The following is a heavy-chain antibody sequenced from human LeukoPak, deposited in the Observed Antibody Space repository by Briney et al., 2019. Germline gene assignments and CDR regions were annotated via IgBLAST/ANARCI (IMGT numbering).Heavy chain of an antibody. D-gene: IGHD5-18*01. J-gene: IGHJ4*02. CDR1: GGYISGYY. CDR2: ISYSGST. Sequence: PSETLSLTCTVSGGYISGYYWSWIRQPPGKGMDWVGYISYSGSTNYNPSLTSRVTISVDTSKNQFSLKLSPVTAADTAVYHCARSVTSYVYYFDYWGQGTLVTVSS. CDR3: ARSVTSYVYYFDY. V-gene: IGHV4-59*12.